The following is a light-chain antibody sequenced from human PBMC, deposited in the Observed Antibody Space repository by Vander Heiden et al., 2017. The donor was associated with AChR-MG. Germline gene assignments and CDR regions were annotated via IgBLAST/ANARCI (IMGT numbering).Light chain of an antibody. CDR2: GAS. Sequence: DIQMTQSPSAMSASVGDRVTITCRASQGIDNFLAWFQQKPGKAPKRLINGASTLQSGVPSRFSGTGYGTDFSLTITSLQPEDFATYFCLQHKCYPRTFGHRTKVEI. J-gene: IGKJ1*01. CDR1: QGIDNF. CDR3: LQHKCYPRT. V-gene: IGKV1-17*03.